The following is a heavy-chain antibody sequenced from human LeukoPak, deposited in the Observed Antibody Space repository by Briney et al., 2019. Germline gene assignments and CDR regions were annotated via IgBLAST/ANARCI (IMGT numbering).Heavy chain of an antibody. CDR1: GYTFTGYY. D-gene: IGHD3-10*01. Sequence: ASVKVSCKASGYTFTGYYTHWVRQAPGQGLEWMGWINPNSGGTNYAQKFQGWVTMTRDTSISTAYMELSRLRSDDTAVYYCARERGTMVRGVFYGMDVWGQGTTVTVSS. CDR2: INPNSGGT. CDR3: ARERGTMVRGVFYGMDV. J-gene: IGHJ6*02. V-gene: IGHV1-2*04.